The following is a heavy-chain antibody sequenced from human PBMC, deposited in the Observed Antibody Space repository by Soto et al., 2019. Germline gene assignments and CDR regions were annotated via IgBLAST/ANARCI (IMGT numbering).Heavy chain of an antibody. V-gene: IGHV4-34*01. D-gene: IGHD3-10*01. CDR3: ASRMVRGVKVDNPGGYFDY. J-gene: IGHJ4*02. CDR2: INHSGST. CDR1: GGSFSGYY. Sequence: QVQLQQWGAGLLKPSETLSLTCAVYGGSFSGYYWSWIRQPPGKGLEWIGEINHSGSTNYNQSLKRGVTISVDTSKNQLSLKLSSVTAADTAVYYCASRMVRGVKVDNPGGYFDYWGQGTLVTVSS.